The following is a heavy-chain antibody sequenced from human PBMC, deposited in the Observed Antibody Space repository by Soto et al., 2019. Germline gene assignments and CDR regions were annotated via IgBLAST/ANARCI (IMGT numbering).Heavy chain of an antibody. Sequence: QVQLQQWGAGPLRPLETLSLTCGVSGGSFSGYYWAWIRQSPGKGLEWIGEINDRGSINYNPSLKSRVIISVDTSKNHYSPNLRSVTAADTAVYYCAREGHDILTGPPWVWYFDLWGRGTLVTVSS. J-gene: IGHJ2*01. CDR2: INDRGSI. V-gene: IGHV4-34*01. CDR1: GGSFSGYY. CDR3: AREGHDILTGPPWVWYFDL. D-gene: IGHD3-9*01.